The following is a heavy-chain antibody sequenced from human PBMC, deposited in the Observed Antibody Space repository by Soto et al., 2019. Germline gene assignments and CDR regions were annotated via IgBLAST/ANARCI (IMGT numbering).Heavy chain of an antibody. V-gene: IGHV4-31*03. J-gene: IGHJ5*02. D-gene: IGHD2-2*01. CDR2: IYYTGNT. CDR1: GDSIRSGCYY. Sequence: SETLSLTCTVSGDSIRSGCYYWSWIRQHPGKGLEWIGYIYYTGNTYYNPSLKSRLTISLDTSKNRFSLNLRSVTAADTAVYYCARGSTSQSSWFDPWGHGTL. CDR3: ARGSTSQSSWFDP.